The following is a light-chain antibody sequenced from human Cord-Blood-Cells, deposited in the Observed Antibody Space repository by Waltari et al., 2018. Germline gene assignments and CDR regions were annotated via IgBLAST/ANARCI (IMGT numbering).Light chain of an antibody. CDR3: NSRDSSGNHRA. V-gene: IGLV3-19*01. Sequence: SSELTQDPAVSVALGQTVRITCQGDSLRSYYASWYQQKPGQAPVLVFSGKHNRPSGIPDRFSGSSSGNTASLTITGAQAEDEADYYCNSRDSSGNHRAFGGGTKLTVL. CDR2: GKH. CDR1: SLRSYY. J-gene: IGLJ2*01.